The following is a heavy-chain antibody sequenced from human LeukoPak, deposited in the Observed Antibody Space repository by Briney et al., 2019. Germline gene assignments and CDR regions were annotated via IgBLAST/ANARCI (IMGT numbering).Heavy chain of an antibody. D-gene: IGHD1-26*01. J-gene: IGHJ4*02. CDR2: IYYSGST. Sequence: NPSETLSLTCTVSGGPISSYYWTWIRQPPGKGLEWIGYIYYSGSTNYNPSLKSRVTISVDTSKNQFSLKLTSVTAADTAVYYCARGVNSGYFDYCGQGTLVTVSS. V-gene: IGHV4-59*01. CDR3: ARGVNSGYFDY. CDR1: GGPISSYY.